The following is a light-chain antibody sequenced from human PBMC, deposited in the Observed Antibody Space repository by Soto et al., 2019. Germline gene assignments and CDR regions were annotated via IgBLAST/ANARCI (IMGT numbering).Light chain of an antibody. J-gene: IGKJ4*01. CDR2: SGY. CDR1: QSVSSS. V-gene: IGKV3-20*01. CDR3: QQYGSSPVT. Sequence: EILMTQSPATLSVSPGERATLSCRASQSVSSSVAWYQHKPGQSPRLVVYSGYKRSPGVPDRFSGSGSGTDFTLTIDRLEPEDFAVYYCQQYGSSPVTFGGGTKVDIK.